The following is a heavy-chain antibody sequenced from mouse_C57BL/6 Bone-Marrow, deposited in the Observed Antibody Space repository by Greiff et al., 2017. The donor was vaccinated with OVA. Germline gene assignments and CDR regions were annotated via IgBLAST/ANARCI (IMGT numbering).Heavy chain of an antibody. D-gene: IGHD1-1*01. Sequence: QVQLQQPGAELVKPGASVKMSCKASGYTFTSYWITWVKQRPGQGLEWIGDIYPGSGSTNYNEKFKSKATLTVDTSSSTAYMQLSSLTSEDSAVYYCARSHYYGRGTFAYWGQGTLVTVSA. J-gene: IGHJ3*01. CDR1: GYTFTSYW. CDR3: ARSHYYGRGTFAY. CDR2: IYPGSGST. V-gene: IGHV1-55*01.